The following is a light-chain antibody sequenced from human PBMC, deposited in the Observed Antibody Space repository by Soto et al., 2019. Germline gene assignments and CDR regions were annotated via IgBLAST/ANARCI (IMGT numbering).Light chain of an antibody. CDR1: SSDVGGYNY. Sequence: SALTQPPSASGSPGQSVTISCTGTSSDVGGYNYVSWYRQHPGKAPKLMIYEVSKRPSGVPDRFSGSKSGNTASLTVSGLQAEDEADYYCSSYAGSNNWVFGGGTKLTVL. V-gene: IGLV2-8*01. CDR2: EVS. CDR3: SSYAGSNNWV. J-gene: IGLJ3*02.